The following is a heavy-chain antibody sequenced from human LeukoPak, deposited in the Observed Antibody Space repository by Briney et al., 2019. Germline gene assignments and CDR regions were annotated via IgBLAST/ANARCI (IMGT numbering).Heavy chain of an antibody. CDR2: ISYDGSNK. D-gene: IGHD2-15*01. J-gene: IGHJ4*02. Sequence: PGRSLRLSCAASGFTFSSYGMHWDRQAPGKGLEWVAVISYDGSNKYYADSVKGRFTISRDNSKNTLYLQMNSLRAEDTAVYYCAKGPPSRSVVVVAADFDYWGQGTLVTVSS. CDR3: AKGPPSRSVVVVAADFDY. V-gene: IGHV3-30*18. CDR1: GFTFSSYG.